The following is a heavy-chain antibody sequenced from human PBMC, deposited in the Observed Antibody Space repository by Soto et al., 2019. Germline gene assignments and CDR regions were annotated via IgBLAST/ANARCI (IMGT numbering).Heavy chain of an antibody. CDR1: GAFISGVS. V-gene: IGHV4-4*07. D-gene: IGHD1-1*01. CDR3: VRDGTKTLRDWFDP. J-gene: IGHJ5*02. CDR2: IYATGTT. Sequence: SQTLCLTCTVSGAFISGVSGSWIRKSAGKGVYRIGRIYATGTTDYNPSLKSRVMMSVATSKKQFSLKLRSVTAAATAVYYCVRDGTKTLRDWFDPWGQGISVTVSS.